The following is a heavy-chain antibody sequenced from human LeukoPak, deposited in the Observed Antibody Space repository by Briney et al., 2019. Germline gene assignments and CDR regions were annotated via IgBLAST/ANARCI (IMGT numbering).Heavy chain of an antibody. CDR1: GGSLSGYY. V-gene: IGHV4-34*01. J-gene: IGHJ1*01. Sequence: SETLSLTCAVYGGSLSGYYWSWIRQPPGKGLEWIGEINHSGSTNYNPSLKSRVTISVDTSKNQFSLKLSSVTAADTAVYYCARGLVGLGYSQYFQHWGQGTLVTVSS. D-gene: IGHD2-15*01. CDR3: ARGLVGLGYSQYFQH. CDR2: INHSGST.